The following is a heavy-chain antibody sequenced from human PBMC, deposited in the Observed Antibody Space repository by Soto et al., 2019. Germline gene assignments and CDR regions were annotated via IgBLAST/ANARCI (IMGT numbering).Heavy chain of an antibody. CDR1: GLTFSKAD. J-gene: IGHJ4*02. CDR2: ITGSGVNT. Sequence: EVQVSESGGGLVQPGGSLRLSCAASGLTFSKADMSWVRQAPGKGLEWVSAITGSGVNTYYADSVKGRFTVSRDNSKNTLFLQMNSLRVEDTAIHYCATHSWDHWGQGTLVTVSS. CDR3: ATHSWDH. V-gene: IGHV3-23*01.